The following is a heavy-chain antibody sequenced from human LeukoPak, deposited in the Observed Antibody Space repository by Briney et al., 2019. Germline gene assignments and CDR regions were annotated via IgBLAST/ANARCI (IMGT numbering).Heavy chain of an antibody. CDR1: GFTFSTYS. Sequence: PGGSLRLSCATSGFTFSTYSMNWVRQAPGKGLEWVSSISSSSSYIYYADAVKGGFTISRDNAKNSLYLQMNSLRAGDTAVYYCARARDSAYGFPFDPSGQGTLVTVS. CDR2: ISSSSSYI. J-gene: IGHJ5*02. V-gene: IGHV3-21*01. CDR3: ARARDSAYGFPFDP. D-gene: IGHD5-12*01.